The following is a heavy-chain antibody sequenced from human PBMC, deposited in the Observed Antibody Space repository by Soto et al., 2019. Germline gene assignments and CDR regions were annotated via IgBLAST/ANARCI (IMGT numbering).Heavy chain of an antibody. Sequence: GGSLRLSCAASGFTFSSYAMHWVRQAPGKGLEWVANIKQDGSEKYYVDSVKGRFTISRDNAKNSLYLQMNSLRAEDTAVYYCARDRLDIVLMVYAIASGMDVWGQGTSVTGSS. CDR1: GFTFSSYA. CDR3: ARDRLDIVLMVYAIASGMDV. CDR2: IKQDGSEK. V-gene: IGHV3-7*01. J-gene: IGHJ6*02. D-gene: IGHD2-8*01.